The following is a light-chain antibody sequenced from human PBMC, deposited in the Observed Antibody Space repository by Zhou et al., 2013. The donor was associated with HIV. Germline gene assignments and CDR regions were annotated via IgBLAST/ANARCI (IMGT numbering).Light chain of an antibody. V-gene: IGKV1-8*01. J-gene: IGKJ1*01. CDR3: QQYNSYWT. CDR1: QNVNSD. CDR2: GAS. Sequence: AIQMTQSPSSLSASTGDRVTLTCRASQNVNSDLAWYQQKPGKAPNLLVFGASILQSGVPSRFSGNGSGTDFALTVDCLQSEDFATYYCQQYNSYWTFGQGTKVEIK.